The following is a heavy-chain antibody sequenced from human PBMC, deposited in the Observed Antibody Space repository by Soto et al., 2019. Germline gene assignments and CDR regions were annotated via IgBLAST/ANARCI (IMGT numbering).Heavy chain of an antibody. CDR1: GYTLTELS. J-gene: IGHJ5*02. D-gene: IGHD6-19*01. CDR3: ATGTYSSGFVWFDP. Sequence: EASVKVSCKVSGYTLTELSMHWVRQAPGKGLEWMGGFDPEDGETIYAQKFQGRVTMTEDTSTDTAYMELSSLRSEDTAVYYCATGTYSSGFVWFDPWGQGTLVTVSS. CDR2: FDPEDGET. V-gene: IGHV1-24*01.